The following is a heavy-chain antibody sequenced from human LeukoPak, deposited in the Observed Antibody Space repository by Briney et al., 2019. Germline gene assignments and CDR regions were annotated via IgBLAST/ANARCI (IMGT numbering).Heavy chain of an antibody. Sequence: SETLSLTCTVSGGSISSSSYYWGWIRQPPGKGLEWIGSIYHSGSTYYNPSLKSRVTISVDTSKNQFSLKLSSVTAADTAVYYCARDPIAAAALGAFDIWGQGTMVTVSS. CDR3: ARDPIAAAALGAFDI. D-gene: IGHD6-13*01. CDR2: IYHSGST. V-gene: IGHV4-39*07. CDR1: GGSISSSSYY. J-gene: IGHJ3*02.